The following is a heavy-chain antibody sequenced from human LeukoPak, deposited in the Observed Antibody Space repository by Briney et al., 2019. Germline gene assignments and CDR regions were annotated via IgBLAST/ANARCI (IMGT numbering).Heavy chain of an antibody. CDR3: AKDVSYYYDSSGFDY. CDR2: ISYDGSNE. D-gene: IGHD3-22*01. Sequence: GGSLRLSCAASGFTFSSYVMHWVRQAPGKGLEWVAIISYDGSNEYYADSVKGRFTISRDNSKNTLYLQMNSLRAEDTAVYYCAKDVSYYYDSSGFDYWGQGTLVTVSS. J-gene: IGHJ4*02. V-gene: IGHV3-30*04. CDR1: GFTFSSYV.